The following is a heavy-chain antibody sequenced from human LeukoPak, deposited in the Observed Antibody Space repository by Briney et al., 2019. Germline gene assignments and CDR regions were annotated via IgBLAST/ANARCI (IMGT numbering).Heavy chain of an antibody. CDR3: ASSFVFVLRYFEWLVHPDAFDI. Sequence: RGESLKISCKGSGYSFTSYWIGWVRQMPGKGLEWMGIIYPGDSDTRYSPSFQGQVTISADKSISTAYLQWSSLKASDTAMYYCASSFVFVLRYFEWLVHPDAFDIWGQGTMVTVSS. D-gene: IGHD3-9*01. J-gene: IGHJ3*02. CDR1: GYSFTSYW. V-gene: IGHV5-51*01. CDR2: IYPGDSDT.